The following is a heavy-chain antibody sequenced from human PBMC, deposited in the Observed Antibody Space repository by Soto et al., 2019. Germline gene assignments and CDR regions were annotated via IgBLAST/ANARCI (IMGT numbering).Heavy chain of an antibody. CDR1: GFIVSSYY. J-gene: IGHJ3*01. Sequence: PGGSLRLSCAGSGFIVSSYYMSWVRQAPGKGLEWSSVIYSGGSTYYADSEKGRFTISRDNSENTLYLQLSSLRAEDTAVYYCAKSGGNGWFADAFDVWGQGTMVTVSS. CDR3: AKSGGNGWFADAFDV. CDR2: IYSGGST. D-gene: IGHD6-19*01. V-gene: IGHV3-53*01.